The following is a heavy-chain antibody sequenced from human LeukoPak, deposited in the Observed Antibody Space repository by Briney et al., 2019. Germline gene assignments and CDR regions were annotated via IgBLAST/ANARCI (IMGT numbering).Heavy chain of an antibody. V-gene: IGHV3-48*02. CDR3: ARVRTNSWYSDS. J-gene: IGHJ4*02. CDR2: ISTTSTTI. D-gene: IGHD6-13*01. Sequence: GGSLRLSCAASGFTFSSYTMNWVRQAPGKGLEWVSYISTTSTTIYYADSVKGRFTISRDNAKNSLYLQMNSLRDEDTAVYYCARVRTNSWYSDSWGRGTLVTVSS. CDR1: GFTFSSYT.